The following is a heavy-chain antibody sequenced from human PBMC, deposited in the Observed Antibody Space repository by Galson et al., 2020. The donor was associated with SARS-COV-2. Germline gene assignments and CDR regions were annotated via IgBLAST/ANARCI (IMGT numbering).Heavy chain of an antibody. CDR1: GYTFTNYW. CDR2: IDPTDSYT. Sequence: GESLKISCKGSGYTFTNYWINWVRQMPGKGLEWMGRIDPTDSYTDYGPSFQGHITISVDKSINTAYLHWSSLIASDTAMYFCARRDLGPSPFDIWGQGTMVTVSS. J-gene: IGHJ3*02. CDR3: ARRDLGPSPFDI. D-gene: IGHD3-16*01. V-gene: IGHV5-10-1*01.